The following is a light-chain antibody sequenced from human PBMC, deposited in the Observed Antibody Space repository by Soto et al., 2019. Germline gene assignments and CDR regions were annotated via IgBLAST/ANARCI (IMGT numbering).Light chain of an antibody. CDR1: SGHTTYA. CDR2: INSDGSH. CDR3: QTWDTSTRVF. Sequence: QAVVTQSPSASASLGASVNLTCTLSSGHTTYAIAWHQQQPEKGPRYLMKINSDGSHKKGAGIPDRFSGSSAGTERFLTISSLQSDDEADYFCQTWDTSTRVFFGGGTKVTVL. V-gene: IGLV4-69*01. J-gene: IGLJ2*01.